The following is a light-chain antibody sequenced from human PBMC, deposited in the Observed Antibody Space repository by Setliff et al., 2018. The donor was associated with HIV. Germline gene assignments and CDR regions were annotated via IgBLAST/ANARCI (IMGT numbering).Light chain of an antibody. CDR3: CSYAGGDTWI. Sequence: ALTQPASVPGSPGQSITISCTGSSSDIGDYESVSWYQQHPGEVPKLMIYDVTKRPSGVSNRFSASKSGNTASLTISGLQAEDEAHYYCCSYAGGDTWIFGGGTKVTVL. J-gene: IGLJ2*01. CDR1: SSDIGDYES. CDR2: DVT. V-gene: IGLV2-23*02.